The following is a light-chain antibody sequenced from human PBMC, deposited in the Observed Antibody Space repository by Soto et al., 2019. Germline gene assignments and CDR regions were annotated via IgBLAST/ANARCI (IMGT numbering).Light chain of an antibody. Sequence: EIVMTQSPATLSVSPGERATLSCRASQSVSSNLAGYQQKPGQAPRLLIYDASTRATGIPARCSGSGSGTEFTLTISRLQSEDFAVYYCQQYNSWPRTFGGGTKVEIK. CDR2: DAS. V-gene: IGKV3-15*01. J-gene: IGKJ4*01. CDR3: QQYNSWPRT. CDR1: QSVSSN.